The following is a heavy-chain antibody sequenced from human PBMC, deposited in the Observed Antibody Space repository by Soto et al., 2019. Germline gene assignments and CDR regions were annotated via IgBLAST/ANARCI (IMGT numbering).Heavy chain of an antibody. CDR3: ASRSSGWYLDY. CDR1: GFTFSSYA. CDR2: ISGSGGST. D-gene: IGHD6-19*01. Sequence: EVQLLESGGGLVQPGGSLRLSCAASGFTFSSYAMNWVRQAPGKGLEWVSVISGSGGSTYYADSVKGRFTISRDNSKNRLYLQMKSLRGEDTAVYYCASRSSGWYLDYWGQGTLVTVSS. J-gene: IGHJ4*02. V-gene: IGHV3-23*01.